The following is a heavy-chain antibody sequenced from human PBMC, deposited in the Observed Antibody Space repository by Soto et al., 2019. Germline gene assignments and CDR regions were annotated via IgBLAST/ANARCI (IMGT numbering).Heavy chain of an antibody. D-gene: IGHD6-13*01. CDR3: ARLEWYSSSWAWFDP. V-gene: IGHV4-39*01. CDR2: IYYSGST. Sequence: QLQLQESGPGLVKPSETLSLTCTVSGGSISSSSYYWGWIRQPPGKGLEWIGSIYYSGSTYYNPSLKSRVTISVDTSKNQFSLKRSSVTAADTAVYYCARLEWYSSSWAWFDPWGQGTLVTVSS. CDR1: GGSISSSSYY. J-gene: IGHJ5*02.